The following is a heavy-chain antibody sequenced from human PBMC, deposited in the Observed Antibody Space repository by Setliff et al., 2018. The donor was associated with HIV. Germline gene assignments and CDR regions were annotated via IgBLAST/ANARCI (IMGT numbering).Heavy chain of an antibody. CDR3: ARASRWGSIPFDY. CDR2: IYYSGST. Sequence: PSETLSLTCSVSGAPVSSGRYYWGWIRQPPGKGLEWIATIYYSGSTYYNPSLKSRITMSIDTSKNQFSLKLNSVTAADTAVYFCARASRWGSIPFDYWGQGTLVTVSS. D-gene: IGHD2-21*01. J-gene: IGHJ4*02. V-gene: IGHV4-39*07. CDR1: GAPVSSGRYY.